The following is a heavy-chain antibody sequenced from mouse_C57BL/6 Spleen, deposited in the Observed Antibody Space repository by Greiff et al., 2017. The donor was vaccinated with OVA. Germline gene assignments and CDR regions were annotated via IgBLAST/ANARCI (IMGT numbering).Heavy chain of an antibody. CDR2: ISSGSSTI. Sequence: EVQVVESGGGLVKPGGSLKLSCAASGFTLSDYGMHWVRQAPEKGLEWVAYISSGSSTIYYADTVKGRFPITRDNAKNTLFLQMTSLRSEDTAMYYCARGGRRYAMDYWGQGTSVTVSS. CDR1: GFTLSDYG. J-gene: IGHJ4*01. CDR3: ARGGRRYAMDY. V-gene: IGHV5-17*01.